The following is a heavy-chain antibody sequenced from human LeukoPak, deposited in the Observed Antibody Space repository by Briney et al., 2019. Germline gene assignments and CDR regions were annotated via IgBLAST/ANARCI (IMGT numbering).Heavy chain of an antibody. Sequence: GGSLRLSCAASGFTFSNAWMSWVRQAPGKGLEWVGRIKSKTDGGTTDYAAPVKGRFTISRDDSKNTLYLQMNSLKTEDTAVYYCTTDPGQIQLGGYFDYWGQGTLVTVSS. D-gene: IGHD5-18*01. CDR2: IKSKTDGGTT. V-gene: IGHV3-15*01. CDR1: GFTFSNAW. CDR3: TTDPGQIQLGGYFDY. J-gene: IGHJ4*02.